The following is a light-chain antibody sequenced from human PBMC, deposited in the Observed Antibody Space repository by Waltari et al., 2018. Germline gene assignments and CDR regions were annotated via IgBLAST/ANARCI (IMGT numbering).Light chain of an antibody. CDR3: QQFSNLPIT. J-gene: IGKJ5*01. V-gene: IGKV1-33*01. CDR2: DAS. Sequence: DIQMTQSPSSLSASAGDRVTITCQASRDITNYLNWYQQKPGKAPKLLISDASNLETGVPSRFSGSGSGTDFTFTITSLQPEDIATYYCQQFSNLPITFGQGTRLEIK. CDR1: RDITNY.